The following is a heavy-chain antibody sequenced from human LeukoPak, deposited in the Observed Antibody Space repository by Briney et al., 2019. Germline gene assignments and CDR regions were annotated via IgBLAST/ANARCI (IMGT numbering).Heavy chain of an antibody. CDR2: IIPIFGTA. CDR3: ARALPEYGSGSYPVTFYYYGMDV. J-gene: IGHJ6*04. Sequence: ASVKVSCKASGGNFSSYAISWVRQAPGQGLEWMGGIIPIFGTANYAQKFQGRVTITADKSTSTAYMELSSLRSEDTAVYYCARALPEYGSGSYPVTFYYYGMDVWGKGTTVTVSS. CDR1: GGNFSSYA. V-gene: IGHV1-69*06. D-gene: IGHD3-10*01.